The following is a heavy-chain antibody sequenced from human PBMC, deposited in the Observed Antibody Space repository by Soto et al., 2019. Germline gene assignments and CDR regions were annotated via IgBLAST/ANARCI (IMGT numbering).Heavy chain of an antibody. CDR2: INAGNGNT. J-gene: IGHJ5*02. CDR1: GYTFSSYA. Sequence: QVQLVQSGAEVKTPGASVKVSCKASGYTFSSYAMHWVRQAPGQRLEWMGWINAGNGNTKYSLKFQDRVTITRDTSANTPFMELPSIRSEDTAVYYCARDRQVKTCLDPWGQGTLVTVSS. CDR3: ARDRQVKTCLDP. V-gene: IGHV1-3*01.